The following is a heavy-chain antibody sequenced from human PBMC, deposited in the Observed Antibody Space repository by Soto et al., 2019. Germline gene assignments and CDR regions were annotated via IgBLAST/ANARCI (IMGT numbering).Heavy chain of an antibody. D-gene: IGHD6-13*01. CDR2: INGDGSNT. Sequence: EVQLVESGGDIVQPGGSLRLSCAASGFTFSNYWMHWVRQAPGKGLVWVSHINGDGSNTTYADSVKGRFTISRDNAKNTLYLQVNSLTDDDTAVYFCASSSSSWDYNWFAPWGQGTLVIVSS. CDR3: ASSSSSWDYNWFAP. V-gene: IGHV3-74*01. J-gene: IGHJ5*02. CDR1: GFTFSNYW.